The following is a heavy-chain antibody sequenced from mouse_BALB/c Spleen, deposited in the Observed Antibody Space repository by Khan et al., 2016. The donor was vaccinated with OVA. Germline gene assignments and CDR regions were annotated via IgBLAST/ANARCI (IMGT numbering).Heavy chain of an antibody. CDR2: IDPANGNT. Sequence: VQLKQSGAELVKPGASVTLSCTASGFNIKDTYMHWVKQRPGQGLEWIGGIDPANGNTKYDPKFQGKATITADTSSNTAYLQLSSLTAEDTAVYYGASINAWGQGTTLTVSS. CDR3: ASINA. J-gene: IGHJ2*01. V-gene: IGHV14-3*02. CDR1: GFNIKDTY.